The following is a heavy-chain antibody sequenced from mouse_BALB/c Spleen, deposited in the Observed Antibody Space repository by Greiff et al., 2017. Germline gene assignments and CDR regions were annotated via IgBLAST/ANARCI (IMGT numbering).Heavy chain of an antibody. CDR1: GFNIKDTY. CDR2: IDPANGNT. CDR3: ARYNSAYYYAMDY. V-gene: IGHV14-3*02. J-gene: IGHJ4*01. D-gene: IGHD1-3*01. Sequence: EVKLKESGAELVKPGASVKLSCTASGFNIKDTYMHWVKQRPEQGLEWIGRIDPANGNTKYDPKFQGKATITADTSSNTAYLQLSSLTSEDTAVYYCARYNSAYYYAMDYWGQGTSVTVSS.